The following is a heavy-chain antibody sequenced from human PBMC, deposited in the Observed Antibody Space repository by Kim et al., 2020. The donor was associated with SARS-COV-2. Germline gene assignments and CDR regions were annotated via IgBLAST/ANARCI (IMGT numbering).Heavy chain of an antibody. CDR3: ARDVGGGDALWFDP. J-gene: IGHJ5*02. D-gene: IGHD2-21*02. V-gene: IGHV1-69*01. Sequence: AKKLQGRVTMTADESTSTAYRELSSLRSEDTAVYYCARDVGGGDALWFDPWGQGTLVTVSS.